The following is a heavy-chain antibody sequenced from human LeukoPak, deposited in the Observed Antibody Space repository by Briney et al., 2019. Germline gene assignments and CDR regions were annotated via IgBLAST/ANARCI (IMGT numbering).Heavy chain of an antibody. Sequence: GGSLRLSCAASGFTFSSYSMNWVRQAPGKGLEWVSSISSSSSSIYYADSVKGRFTISRDNAKNSLYLQMNSLRAEDTAVYYCARVPYGSGSYPFDYWGQGTLVTVSS. CDR1: GFTFSSYS. V-gene: IGHV3-21*01. CDR2: ISSSSSSI. J-gene: IGHJ4*02. D-gene: IGHD3-10*01. CDR3: ARVPYGSGSYPFDY.